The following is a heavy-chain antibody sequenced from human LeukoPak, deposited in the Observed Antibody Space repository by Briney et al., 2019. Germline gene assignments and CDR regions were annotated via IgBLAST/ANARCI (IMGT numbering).Heavy chain of an antibody. CDR2: ISGSGGST. J-gene: IGHJ4*02. CDR3: AKAIFDMVVVTATSFDY. Sequence: GGSLRLSCAASGFTFSSYAMSWVRQAPGKGLEWVSAISGSGGSTYYADSVKGRFTISRDNSKNTLYLQMNSLRAEDTAVYYCAKAIFDMVVVTATSFDYWGQGTLVTVSS. D-gene: IGHD2-21*02. V-gene: IGHV3-23*01. CDR1: GFTFSSYA.